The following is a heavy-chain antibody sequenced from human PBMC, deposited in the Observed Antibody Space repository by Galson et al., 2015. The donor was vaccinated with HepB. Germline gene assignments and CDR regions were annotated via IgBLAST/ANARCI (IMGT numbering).Heavy chain of an antibody. Sequence: PALVKPTQTLTLTCTFSGFSLSTSGVGVGWIRQPPGKALEWLALIYWNDDKRYSPSLKSRLTTTKDTSKNQVVLTMTNMDPVDTATYYCAHTPWIYYDSSGYHLPSRVWYFDLWGRGTLVTVSS. CDR2: IYWNDDK. CDR3: AHTPWIYYDSSGYHLPSRVWYFDL. D-gene: IGHD3-22*01. CDR1: GFSLSTSGVG. J-gene: IGHJ2*01. V-gene: IGHV2-5*01.